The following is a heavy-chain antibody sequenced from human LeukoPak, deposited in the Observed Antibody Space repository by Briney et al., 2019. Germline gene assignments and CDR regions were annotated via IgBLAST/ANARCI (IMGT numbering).Heavy chain of an antibody. Sequence: GGSLRLSCAASECTFSSYWRSWVRQAPGKGLEWVANIKQDGSEKYYVDSVKGRFTISRDNAKNSLYLQMNSLRAEDTAMYYCARDLYRIVVVPHYFDYWGQGTLVTVSS. J-gene: IGHJ4*02. CDR2: IKQDGSEK. CDR3: ARDLYRIVVVPHYFDY. CDR1: ECTFSSYW. D-gene: IGHD3-22*01. V-gene: IGHV3-7*01.